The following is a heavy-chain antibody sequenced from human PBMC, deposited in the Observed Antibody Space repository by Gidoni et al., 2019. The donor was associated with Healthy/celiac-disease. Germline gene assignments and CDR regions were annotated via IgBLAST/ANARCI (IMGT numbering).Heavy chain of an antibody. J-gene: IGHJ6*02. Sequence: EVQLLESGGGLVQPGGSLRLSCAASGFTFSSYAMSWVRQAPGKGLGWVSAISGSGGSTYYADSVKGRFTISRDNSKNTLYLQMNSLRAEDTAVYYCAKRAGGYSYGIYYHYGMDVWGQGTTVTVSS. CDR2: ISGSGGST. D-gene: IGHD5-18*01. V-gene: IGHV3-23*01. CDR3: AKRAGGYSYGIYYHYGMDV. CDR1: GFTFSSYA.